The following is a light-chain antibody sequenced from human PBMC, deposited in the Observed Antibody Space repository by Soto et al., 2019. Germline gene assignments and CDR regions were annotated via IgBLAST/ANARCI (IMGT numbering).Light chain of an antibody. CDR2: KAS. CDR3: QQYSTYPWT. CDR1: QTISSW. Sequence: DIQMTQSPSTLSGSVGDRVTITCRASQTISSWLAWYQQKPGKAPKLLIYKASTLKSGVPSRFSGSGSGTEFTLTISSLQPDEFATYYCQQYSTYPWTFGQGTKVDIK. V-gene: IGKV1-5*03. J-gene: IGKJ1*01.